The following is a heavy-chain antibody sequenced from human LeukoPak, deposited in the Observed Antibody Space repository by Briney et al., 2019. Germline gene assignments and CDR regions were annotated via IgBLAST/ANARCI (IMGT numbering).Heavy chain of an antibody. CDR3: ASMASGGDYYDSSGYYGYFDY. J-gene: IGHJ4*02. D-gene: IGHD3-22*01. CDR2: IYYSGST. CDR1: GGSISSSSYY. Sequence: SETLSLTCTVSGGSISSSSYYWGWIRQPPGKGLEWIGSIYYSGSTYYNPSLKSRVTISVDTSKNQFSLKLSSVTAADTAVYYCASMASGGDYYDSSGYYGYFDYWGQGTLVTVSS. V-gene: IGHV4-39*01.